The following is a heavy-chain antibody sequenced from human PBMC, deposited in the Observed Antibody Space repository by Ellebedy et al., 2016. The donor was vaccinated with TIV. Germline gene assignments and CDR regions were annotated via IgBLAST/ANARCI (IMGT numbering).Heavy chain of an antibody. V-gene: IGHV5-51*01. CDR2: IYPGDSDT. CDR1: GYSFTSYW. Sequence: GESLKISCKGSGYSFTSYWIGWVRQMPGKGLEWMGIIYPGDSDTRYSPSFQGQVTISADESNSTAYLQWSSLKASDTAMYYWARQGAAAGTRWFDPWGQGTLVTVSS. D-gene: IGHD6-13*01. J-gene: IGHJ5*02. CDR3: ARQGAAAGTRWFDP.